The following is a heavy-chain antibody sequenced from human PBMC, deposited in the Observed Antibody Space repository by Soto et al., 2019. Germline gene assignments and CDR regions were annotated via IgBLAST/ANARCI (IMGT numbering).Heavy chain of an antibody. V-gene: IGHV3-30-3*01. J-gene: IGHJ4*02. D-gene: IGHD3-9*01. CDR2: ISYDGSNK. CDR3: ARDARYFDWLFSFDY. Sequence: QVQLVESGGGVVQPGRSLRLSCAASGFTFSSYAMHWVRQAPGKGLEWVAVISYDGSNKYYADSVNGRFTISRDNSKNTLYLQMNSLRAEDTAVYYCARDARYFDWLFSFDYWGQGTLVTVSS. CDR1: GFTFSSYA.